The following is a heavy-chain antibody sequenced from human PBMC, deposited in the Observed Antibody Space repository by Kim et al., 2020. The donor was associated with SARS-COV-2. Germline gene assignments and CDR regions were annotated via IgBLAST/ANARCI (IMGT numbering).Heavy chain of an antibody. D-gene: IGHD3-10*01. V-gene: IGHV3-7*01. J-gene: IGHJ4*02. CDR3: ARFSAYYYGSDFLGY. CDR2: IKQDGSEK. Sequence: GGSLRLSCAASGFTFSSYWMSWVRQAPGKGLEWVANIKQDGSEKYYVDSVKGRFTISRDNAKNSLYLQMNSLRAEDTAVYYCARFSAYYYGSDFLGYWGQGTLVTVSS. CDR1: GFTFSSYW.